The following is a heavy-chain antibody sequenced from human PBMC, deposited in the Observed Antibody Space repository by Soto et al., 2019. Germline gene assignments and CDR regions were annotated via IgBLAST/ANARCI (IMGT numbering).Heavy chain of an antibody. V-gene: IGHV2-5*02. J-gene: IGHJ5*02. Sequence: QITLKESGPPLLSPTQTLTLTCTFSGFSLTTSGVGVGWIRQPPGKALEWLAFIYWDDDKRYSPSLHSRLTLTKDTSKTQVVLTMTNMDPVDTATYFCAHRRPWSSNWNSGWLDPWGQGTLVTVSS. CDR1: GFSLTTSGVG. D-gene: IGHD1-1*01. CDR2: IYWDDDK. CDR3: AHRRPWSSNWNSGWLDP.